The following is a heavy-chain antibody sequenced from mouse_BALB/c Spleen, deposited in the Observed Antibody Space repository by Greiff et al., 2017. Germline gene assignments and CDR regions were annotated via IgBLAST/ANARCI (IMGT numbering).Heavy chain of an antibody. CDR2: IWAGGST. CDR1: GFSLTSYG. Sequence: QVQLKESGPGLVAPSQSLSITCTVSGFSLTSYGVHWVRQPPGKGLEWLGVIWAGGSTNYNSALMSRLSISKDNSKSQVFLKMNSLQTDDTAMYYRARDTDLIAYWGQGTLVTVSA. J-gene: IGHJ3*01. CDR3: ARDTDLIAY. V-gene: IGHV2-9*02. D-gene: IGHD1-1*01.